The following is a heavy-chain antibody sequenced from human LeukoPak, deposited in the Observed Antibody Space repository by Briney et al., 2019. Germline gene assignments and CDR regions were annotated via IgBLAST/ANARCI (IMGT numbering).Heavy chain of an antibody. CDR2: ISNNGADI. V-gene: IGHV3-64*01. CDR1: GFSFSDYI. Sequence: GGSLRLSCTASGFSFSDYIMHWVRQAPGKALEYISAISNNGADIYYAKSVKGRFSISRDNSKNTLYLEIESLRSEDMAVYYCVRATHDNQPFDFWGQGTLVTVSS. J-gene: IGHJ4*02. D-gene: IGHD3-22*01. CDR3: VRATHDNQPFDF.